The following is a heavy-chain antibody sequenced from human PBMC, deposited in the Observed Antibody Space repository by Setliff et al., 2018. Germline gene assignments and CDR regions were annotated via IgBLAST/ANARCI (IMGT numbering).Heavy chain of an antibody. V-gene: IGHV1-18*01. Sequence: GASVKVSCKASGDSFTPYGISWVRQAPGQGLEWMGWISADNYKTNHLERFTGENTKTKYAQKFQGRVTMTTDTSTSTAYMELRNLRSDDTAVYYCARDTPPRYTGYSDGWAPFDFWGQGTLVTVSS. CDR2: ISADNYKT. J-gene: IGHJ4*02. CDR1: GDSFTPYG. D-gene: IGHD6-19*01. CDR3: ARDTPPRYTGYSDGWAPFDF.